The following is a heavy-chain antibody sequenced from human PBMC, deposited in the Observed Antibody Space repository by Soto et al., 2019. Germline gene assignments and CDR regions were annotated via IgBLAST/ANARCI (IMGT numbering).Heavy chain of an antibody. D-gene: IGHD3-9*01. V-gene: IGHV4-30-4*01. CDR2: IYYSGST. CDR3: ARYDYDILTGYYKGGWFDP. Sequence: QVQLQESGPGLVKPSQTLSPTCTVSGGSISSGDYYWSWIRQPPGKGLEWIGYIYYSGSTYYNPSLKSRVTISVDTSKNHFSLKLSSVTAADTAVYYCARYDYDILTGYYKGGWFDPWGQGTLVTVSS. CDR1: GGSISSGDYY. J-gene: IGHJ5*02.